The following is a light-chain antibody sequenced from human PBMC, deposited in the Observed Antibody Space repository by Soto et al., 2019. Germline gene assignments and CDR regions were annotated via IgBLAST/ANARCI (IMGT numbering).Light chain of an antibody. V-gene: IGLV2-14*03. CDR3: SSYSSSSTSVL. CDR1: RSDVGGYEY. Sequence: QSALTQPASVSGSPGQSIAISCSGTRSDVGGYEYVSWYQQHPAKVPKLLIYDVNNRPSGVSTRFSGSKSGNTASLTISGLQAEDEACYYCSSYSSSSTSVLFGAGTQLTVL. CDR2: DVN. J-gene: IGLJ2*01.